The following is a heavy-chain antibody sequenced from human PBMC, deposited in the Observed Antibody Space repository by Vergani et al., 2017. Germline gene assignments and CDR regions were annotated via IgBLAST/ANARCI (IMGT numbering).Heavy chain of an antibody. D-gene: IGHD2-2*02. CDR1: GGTFSSYA. CDR3: ARDSGRCSSTSCYTYFDY. Sequence: QVQLVQSGAEVKKPGSSVKVSCKASGGTFSSYAISWVRQAPGQGLEWMGGIIPIFGTANYAQKFQGRVTITADESTSTAYMELSSLRSEDTAVYYCARDSGRCSSTSCYTYFDYWGQGTLVTVSS. CDR2: IIPIFGTA. V-gene: IGHV1-69*01. J-gene: IGHJ4*02.